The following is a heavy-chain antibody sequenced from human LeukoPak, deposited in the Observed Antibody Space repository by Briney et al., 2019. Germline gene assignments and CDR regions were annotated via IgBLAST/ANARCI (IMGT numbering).Heavy chain of an antibody. J-gene: IGHJ4*02. V-gene: IGHV3-23*01. Sequence: GGSLRLSCAASGFTFSSYAMSWVRQAPGKGLEWVSAISGSGGSTYYADSVKGRFTISRDNAKNSLYLQMNSLRAEDTAVYYCARDRPSSGWYYFDYWGQGTLVTVSS. CDR2: ISGSGGST. CDR3: ARDRPSSGWYYFDY. CDR1: GFTFSSYA. D-gene: IGHD6-19*01.